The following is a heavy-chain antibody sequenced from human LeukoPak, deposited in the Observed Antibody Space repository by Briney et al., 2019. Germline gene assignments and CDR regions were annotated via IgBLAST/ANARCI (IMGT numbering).Heavy chain of an antibody. V-gene: IGHV4-39*01. CDR2: INYIGSS. Sequence: SETLSLTCSVFGDSVSSGNYFWGWIRQPPEKGLEWIGNINYIGSSAYNPSLKSRVTVSVDTSKNQFSLKMTSVTAADTALYCCARLTKGRYFDYFFDHWGQGTLITVSS. CDR1: GDSVSSGNYF. J-gene: IGHJ4*02. CDR3: ARLTKGRYFDYFFDH. D-gene: IGHD3-9*01.